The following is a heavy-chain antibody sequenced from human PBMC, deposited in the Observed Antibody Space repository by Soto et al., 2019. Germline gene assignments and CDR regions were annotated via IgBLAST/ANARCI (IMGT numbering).Heavy chain of an antibody. J-gene: IGHJ6*03. Sequence: ASVKVSCKASGYTFTGYYMHWVRQAPGQGLEWMGWINPNSGGTNYAQKFQGWVTMTRDTSISTAYMELSRLRSDDTAVYYCARGGLLTGYYNYYYYYYMDVWGKGTTVTVSS. V-gene: IGHV1-2*04. D-gene: IGHD3-9*01. CDR1: GYTFTGYY. CDR3: ARGGLLTGYYNYYYYYYMDV. CDR2: INPNSGGT.